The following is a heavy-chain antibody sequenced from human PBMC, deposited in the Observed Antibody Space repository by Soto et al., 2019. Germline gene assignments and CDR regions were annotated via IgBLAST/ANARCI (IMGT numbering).Heavy chain of an antibody. CDR3: AKDLRIAVAGTDYFDS. V-gene: IGHV3-30*18. Sequence: LRLSSAASGFRFSTYDMHWLRQAQGQVQERDAVISYDVTNKNYAESVKGRFTISRDNSKNTLYLQMNSLRAEDTAVYYCAKDLRIAVAGTDYFDSWGQGT. D-gene: IGHD6-19*01. CDR1: GFRFSTYD. CDR2: ISYDVTNK. J-gene: IGHJ4*02.